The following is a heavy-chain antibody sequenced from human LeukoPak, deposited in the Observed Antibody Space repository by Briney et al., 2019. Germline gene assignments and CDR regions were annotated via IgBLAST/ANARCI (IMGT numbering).Heavy chain of an antibody. CDR1: GGSISSYY. CDR2: IYTSGST. J-gene: IGHJ3*02. D-gene: IGHD6-19*01. Sequence: PSETLSLTCTVSGGSISSYYWSWIRQPAGKGLEWIGRIYTSGSTNYNPSLKSRVTMSVDTSKNQFSLKLSSVTAADTAVYYCARRYRLVSGDAFDIWGKGTMVTVSS. CDR3: ARRYRLVSGDAFDI. V-gene: IGHV4-4*07.